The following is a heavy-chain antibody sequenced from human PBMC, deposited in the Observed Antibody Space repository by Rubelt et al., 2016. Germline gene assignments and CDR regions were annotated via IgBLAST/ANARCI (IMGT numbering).Heavy chain of an antibody. CDR3: VRGGARYFDF. J-gene: IGHJ4*02. Sequence: LVESGGGLVQPGGSLRLSCAASGFTLSSYTMSWVRQAPGKGLEWVAKMKEDGSDEHYLDSVKGRFTISRDNARNSLYLQMNSLRVEDTAVYYCVRGGARYFDFWGQGTLVTVSS. CDR2: MKEDGSDE. V-gene: IGHV3-7*01. D-gene: IGHD1-26*01. CDR1: GFTLSSYT.